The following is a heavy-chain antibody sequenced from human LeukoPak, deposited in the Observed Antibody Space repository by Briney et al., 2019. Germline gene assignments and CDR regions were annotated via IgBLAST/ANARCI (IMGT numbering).Heavy chain of an antibody. Sequence: GGSLRLSCAASGFTFSSYSMNWVRQAPGKGLEWVSSISSSSSYIYYADSVKGRFTISRDNAKNSLYLQMNSLRAEDTAVYYCARDSEGGNSRFYYYMDVWGKGITVTVSS. V-gene: IGHV3-21*01. CDR1: GFTFSSYS. CDR2: ISSSSSYI. D-gene: IGHD4-23*01. J-gene: IGHJ6*03. CDR3: ARDSEGGNSRFYYYMDV.